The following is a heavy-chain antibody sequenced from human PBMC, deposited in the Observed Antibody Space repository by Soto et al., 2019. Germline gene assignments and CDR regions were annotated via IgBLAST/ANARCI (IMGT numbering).Heavy chain of an antibody. Sequence: PGGSLRLSCAASGFTFRNYAMHWVRQAPGKGLEWLAVISNDGTNKYLADSVKGRLTLSRDNSRNTLSLEINNLRPEDTAVYYCGKGTLDCSGGDCPLYYYYGMDVWGQGTTVTVSS. V-gene: IGHV3-30*18. CDR1: GFTFRNYA. CDR2: ISNDGTNK. D-gene: IGHD2-15*01. J-gene: IGHJ6*02. CDR3: GKGTLDCSGGDCPLYYYYGMDV.